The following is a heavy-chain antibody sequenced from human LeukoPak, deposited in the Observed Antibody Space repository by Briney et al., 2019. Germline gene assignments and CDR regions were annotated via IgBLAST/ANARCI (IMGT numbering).Heavy chain of an antibody. V-gene: IGHV1-2*02. Sequence: GASVKVSCKASGYTFTGYYMHWVRQAPGQGLEWMGWINPNSGGTNYAQKFQGRVTMTRDTSISTAYMELSRLRPDDTAVYYCARGSSGWYAYFQHWGQGTLVTVSS. CDR2: INPNSGGT. D-gene: IGHD6-19*01. CDR1: GYTFTGYY. CDR3: ARGSSGWYAYFQH. J-gene: IGHJ1*01.